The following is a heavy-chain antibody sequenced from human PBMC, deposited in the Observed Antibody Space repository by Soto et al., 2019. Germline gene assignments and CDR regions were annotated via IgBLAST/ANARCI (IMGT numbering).Heavy chain of an antibody. Sequence: EVQLLESGGGLVQPGGSLRLSCAASGFTFSSYAMSWVRQAPGKGLEWVSAISGSGGSTYYADSVKGRFTISRDNSKNTLYLQMNSPRAEDTAVYYRAKDHGTMIVVVIRDAFDIWGQGTMVTVSS. V-gene: IGHV3-23*01. D-gene: IGHD3-22*01. CDR2: ISGSGGST. CDR3: AKDHGTMIVVVIRDAFDI. CDR1: GFTFSSYA. J-gene: IGHJ3*02.